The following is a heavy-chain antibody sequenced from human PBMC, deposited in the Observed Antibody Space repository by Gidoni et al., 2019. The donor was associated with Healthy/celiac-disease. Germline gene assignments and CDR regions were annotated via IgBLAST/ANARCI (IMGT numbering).Heavy chain of an antibody. D-gene: IGHD5-18*01. V-gene: IGHV1-69*01. Sequence: QVQLVQSGAEVKKPGSSVKVSCKASGGTFSSYAISWVRQAPGQGLEWMGGIIPIFGTANYAQKFQGRVTITADESTSTAYMELSSVRSEDTAVYYCARGYSYGYGNWYFDLWGRGTLVTVSS. CDR2: IIPIFGTA. CDR3: ARGYSYGYGNWYFDL. CDR1: GGTFSSYA. J-gene: IGHJ2*01.